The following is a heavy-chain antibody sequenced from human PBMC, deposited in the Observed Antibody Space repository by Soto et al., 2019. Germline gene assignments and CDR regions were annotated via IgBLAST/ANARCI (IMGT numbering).Heavy chain of an antibody. Sequence: EVQLVESGGGLVQPGGSLRLSCAASGFTFSRYWMSWVRQAPGKGLEWVANIKEDGSEKYHVDSVKGRFTIFRDNAKNSLYLQMNSVRAEDPAVYYCARAFITVLVPFPFDCWGQGPLVTVSS. CDR3: ARAFITVLVPFPFDC. CDR2: IKEDGSEK. J-gene: IGHJ4*02. CDR1: GFTFSRYW. D-gene: IGHD5-18*01. V-gene: IGHV3-7*04.